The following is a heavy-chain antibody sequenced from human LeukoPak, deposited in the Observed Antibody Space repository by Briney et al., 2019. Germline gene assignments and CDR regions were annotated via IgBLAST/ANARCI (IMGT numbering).Heavy chain of an antibody. CDR2: LYSGGNT. CDR1: GFTVSSNY. D-gene: IGHD6-13*01. Sequence: PGGSLRLSCADSGFTVSSNYMGWVRQAPGKGLEWVSVLYSGGNTYYADSVKGRFTISRDNSKNTLYLQMNSLRAEDTAVYYCATSPATGNIYFDLWGRGTLVTVSS. CDR3: ATSPATGNIYFDL. J-gene: IGHJ2*01. V-gene: IGHV3-66*01.